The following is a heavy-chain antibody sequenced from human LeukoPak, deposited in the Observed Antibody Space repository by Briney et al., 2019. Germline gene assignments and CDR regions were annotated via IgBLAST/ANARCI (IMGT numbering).Heavy chain of an antibody. Sequence: GGSLRLSCAASGFTFSDYYMSWIRQAPGKGLEWVSYISSSGSTIYYADSVKGRFTISTDNSKNTLYLQMNSLRAEDTAVYYCAKGSNVLRFLEWLFDYWGQRTLVTVSS. D-gene: IGHD3-3*01. CDR2: ISSSGSTI. CDR3: AKGSNVLRFLEWLFDY. CDR1: GFTFSDYY. V-gene: IGHV3-11*04. J-gene: IGHJ4*02.